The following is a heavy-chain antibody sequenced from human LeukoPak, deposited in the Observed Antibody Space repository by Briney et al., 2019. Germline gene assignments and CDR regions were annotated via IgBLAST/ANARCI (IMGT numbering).Heavy chain of an antibody. CDR1: GFTFSNYW. V-gene: IGHV3-74*01. CDR2: INTDGSNT. CDR3: ARDYSGGYSGY. Sequence: GGALRLSSVDSGFTFSNYWMHWVRHAPGEGLVWVSRINTDGSNTNYADSVKGRFTISRDNAKNTLYLQMSSLRAEDTAMYYCARDYSGGYSGYWGQGTLVTVSS. J-gene: IGHJ4*02. D-gene: IGHD2-21*02.